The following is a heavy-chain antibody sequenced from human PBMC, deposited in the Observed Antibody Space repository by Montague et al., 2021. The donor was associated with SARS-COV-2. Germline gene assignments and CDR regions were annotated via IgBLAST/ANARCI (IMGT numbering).Heavy chain of an antibody. CDR3: AKDIAVLGELSYYYGMDV. CDR1: GFTFSSYA. J-gene: IGHJ6*02. Sequence: SLRLSCAASGFTFSSYAMSWVRQAPGKGLEWVSAISGSGGSTYYADSVKGRFTISGDNSKNTLYLQMNSLRAEDTAVYYCAKDIAVLGELSYYYGMDVWGQGTTVTVSS. D-gene: IGHD3-10*01. CDR2: ISGSGGST. V-gene: IGHV3-23*01.